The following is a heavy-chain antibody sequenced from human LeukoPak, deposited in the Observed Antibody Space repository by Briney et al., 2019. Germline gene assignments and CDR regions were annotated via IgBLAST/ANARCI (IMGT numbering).Heavy chain of an antibody. CDR2: TYYRSKWYN. V-gene: IGHV6-1*01. Sequence: SQTLSLTCAISGDSVSSNSAAWSWIRQSPSRGLECLGRTYYRSKWYNDCAVSVKSRITINPDTSKNQFSLQLNSVTPEDTAVYYCARGMELAAGTEWFDSWGQGTLVTVSS. J-gene: IGHJ5*01. CDR1: GDSVSSNSAA. D-gene: IGHD6-13*01. CDR3: ARGMELAAGTEWFDS.